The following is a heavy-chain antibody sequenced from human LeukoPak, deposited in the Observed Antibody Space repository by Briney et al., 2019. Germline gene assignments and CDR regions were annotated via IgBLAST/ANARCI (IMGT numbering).Heavy chain of an antibody. CDR2: INQSGST. CDR3: ARGPRGSGSYFLNY. J-gene: IGHJ4*02. D-gene: IGHD3-10*01. V-gene: IGHV4-34*01. Sequence: PLETLSLTCAVYGGSFSGYCWSWIRQPPGKGLEWIGEINQSGSTNYNPSLKSRVTISVDTSKNQFSLKLSSVTAADTAVYYCARGPRGSGSYFLNYWGQGTLVTVSS. CDR1: GGSFSGYC.